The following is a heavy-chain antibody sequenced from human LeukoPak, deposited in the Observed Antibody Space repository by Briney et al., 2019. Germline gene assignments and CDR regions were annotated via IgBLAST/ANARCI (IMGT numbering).Heavy chain of an antibody. V-gene: IGHV3-21*01. CDR2: ISSSSSYI. CDR1: GFTFSSYS. Sequence: GGSLRLSCVASGFTFSSYSMNWVRQAPGKGLEWVSSISSSSSYIYYADSVKGRFTISRDNAKNSLCLQMNSLRAEDTAVYYCARGWEESGMDVWGQGTTVTVSS. CDR3: ARGWEESGMDV. J-gene: IGHJ6*02. D-gene: IGHD1-26*01.